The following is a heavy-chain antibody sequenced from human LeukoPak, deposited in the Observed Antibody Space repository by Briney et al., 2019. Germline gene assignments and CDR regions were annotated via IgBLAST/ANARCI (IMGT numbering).Heavy chain of an antibody. CDR2: IYHSGST. CDR1: GYSISSGYY. V-gene: IGHV4-38-2*01. J-gene: IGHJ6*03. D-gene: IGHD7-27*01. CDR3: AMGMSYYYYMDV. Sequence: SETLSLTCSVSGYSISSGYYWGWIRQPPGKGLEWIGSIYHSGSTYYNPSLKSRVTISVDTSKNQFSLKLSSVTAADTAVYYCAMGMSYYYYMDVWGKGTTVTVSS.